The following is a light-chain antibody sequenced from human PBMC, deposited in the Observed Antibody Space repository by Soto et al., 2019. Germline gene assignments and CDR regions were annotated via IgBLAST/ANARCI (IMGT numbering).Light chain of an antibody. Sequence: DIQMTQSPSSRSASVGERVTITFRASQNIGRFLNWHQQKPGKAPNVLINVASTLRSGVPSRFSGSGSGTDFNLTINSLQPEDFATYFCQQSFTTPLTFGGGTRWIS. CDR2: VAS. CDR1: QNIGRF. CDR3: QQSFTTPLT. J-gene: IGKJ4*01. V-gene: IGKV1-39*01.